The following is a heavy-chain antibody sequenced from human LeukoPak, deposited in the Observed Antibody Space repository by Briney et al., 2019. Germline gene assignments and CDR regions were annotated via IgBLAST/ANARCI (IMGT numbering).Heavy chain of an antibody. D-gene: IGHD6-13*01. V-gene: IGHV4-59*01. CDR2: MSYNGRS. CDR3: ARLRTAAAGMDY. CDR1: GGSISCYY. Sequence: SSETLFLTCTVSGGSISCYYWSWIRQPPGKGLEWIGYMSYNGRSSYNPSLRSRVTISVDASKKQFSLKLSSVTAADTAVYYCARLRTAAAGMDYWGQGTLVTVSS. J-gene: IGHJ4*02.